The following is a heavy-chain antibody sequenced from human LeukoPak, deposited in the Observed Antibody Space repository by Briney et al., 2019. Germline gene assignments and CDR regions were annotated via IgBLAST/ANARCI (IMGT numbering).Heavy chain of an antibody. J-gene: IGHJ4*02. CDR3: ARSSYCSSTNCYKRFDY. CDR1: GGSFSDYY. D-gene: IGHD2-2*02. V-gene: IGHV4-34*01. CDR2: INLSGST. Sequence: SETLSLTCAVYGGSFSDYYWSWISQPPGKGLEWIGEINLSGSTNYNPSLKSRLTISVDTSKNQFSLKLSSVTAADTAVYYCARSSYCSSTNCYKRFDYWGQGTLVTVSS.